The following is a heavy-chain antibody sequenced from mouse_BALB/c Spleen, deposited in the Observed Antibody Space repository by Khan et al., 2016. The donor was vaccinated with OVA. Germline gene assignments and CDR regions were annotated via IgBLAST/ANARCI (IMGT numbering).Heavy chain of an antibody. D-gene: IGHD2-14*01. Sequence: QVQLKQSGAELARPGASVKMSCKASGYTFTSYTMHWVKQRPGQGLEWIGYINPSNGYTNYKQKFKDKATLTADKSSSTAYMQLSSLTSEDSAVYYCVRSGAYYRYDGYFDVWGAGTTVTVSS. CDR2: INPSNGYT. V-gene: IGHV1-4*01. J-gene: IGHJ1*01. CDR1: GYTFTSYT. CDR3: VRSGAYYRYDGYFDV.